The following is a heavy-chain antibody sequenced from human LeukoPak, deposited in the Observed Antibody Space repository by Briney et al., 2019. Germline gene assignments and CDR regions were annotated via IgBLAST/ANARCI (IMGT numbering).Heavy chain of an antibody. CDR3: VRDWDY. V-gene: IGHV3-48*04. Sequence: PGGSLRFSGAPSGFAFSSYSMNWVRQAPGKGLEWVSYISYSGTTTYYADSVKGRFTISRDNAKNSLYLQMNSLRAEDTAVYYCVRDWDYWGQGTLVTVSS. CDR2: ISYSGTTT. J-gene: IGHJ4*02. CDR1: GFAFSSYS.